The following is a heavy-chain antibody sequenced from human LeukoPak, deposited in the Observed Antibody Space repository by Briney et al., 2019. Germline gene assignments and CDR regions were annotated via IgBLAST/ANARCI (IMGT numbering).Heavy chain of an antibody. CDR1: GGSISSSSYY. D-gene: IGHD6-19*01. V-gene: IGHV4-39*07. CDR3: ARDQIGAVAGLAN. CDR2: IYYSGST. Sequence: PSETLSLICTVSGGSISSSSYYWGWIRQPPGKGLEWIGSIYYSGSTYYNPSLKSRVTISVDTSKNQFSLKLSSVTAADTALYYCARDQIGAVAGLANWGQGILVTVSS. J-gene: IGHJ4*02.